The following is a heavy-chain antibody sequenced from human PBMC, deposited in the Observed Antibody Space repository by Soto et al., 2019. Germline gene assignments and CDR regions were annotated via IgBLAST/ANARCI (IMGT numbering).Heavy chain of an antibody. CDR3: ARAPRGSSSVYYYYYGMDV. V-gene: IGHV1-18*01. J-gene: IGHJ6*02. CDR1: GYTFTSYG. CDR2: ISAYNGNT. Sequence: QVQLVQSGAEVKKPGASVKVSCKASGYTFTSYGISWVRQAPGQGLEWMGWISAYNGNTNYAQKLQGRVTMTTDTSTSTAYMELRSLRSDDTAVYYCARAPRGSSSVYYYYYGMDVWGQGTTVTVSS. D-gene: IGHD6-6*01.